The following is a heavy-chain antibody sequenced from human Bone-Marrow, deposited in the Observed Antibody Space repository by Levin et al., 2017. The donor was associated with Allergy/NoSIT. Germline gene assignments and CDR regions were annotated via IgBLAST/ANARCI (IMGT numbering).Heavy chain of an antibody. D-gene: IGHD1-26*01. J-gene: IGHJ4*02. V-gene: IGHV3-33*03. Sequence: PGGSLRLSCVASGFPFSTHAMHWVRQAPGKGLEWVAVIWKDGINKYYADSVKGRFTISRDNSQNTVYLQMKSLRAEDTAVYYCATSIMAAGLIDYWGQGSLVTVSS. CDR1: GFPFSTHA. CDR3: ATSIMAAGLIDY. CDR2: IWKDGINK.